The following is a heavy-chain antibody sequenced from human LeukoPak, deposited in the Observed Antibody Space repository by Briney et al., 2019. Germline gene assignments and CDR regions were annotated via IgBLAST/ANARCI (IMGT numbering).Heavy chain of an antibody. CDR1: DGSVISSHW. J-gene: IGHJ4*02. V-gene: IGHV4-4*02. D-gene: IGHD6-19*01. CDR3: AGRVAVSGSIC. Sequence: SETLSLTCAVSDGSVISSHWWSWVRQPPGKGLEWIGEIHHSGGTNYNPSLKSRVTVSLDTSKNQFSLRLSSVDAAATAVYYCAGRVAVSGSICWGQGTLVTVSS. CDR2: IHHSGGT.